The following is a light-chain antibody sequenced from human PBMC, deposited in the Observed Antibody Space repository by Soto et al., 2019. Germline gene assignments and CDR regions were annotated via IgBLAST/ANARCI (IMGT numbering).Light chain of an antibody. J-gene: IGKJ1*01. CDR2: GAS. V-gene: IGKV3-20*01. Sequence: EVVLTHSPGTLSLSPWEIATLACRASKSVSNYLAWYQQKSGQAPRLLIYGASSRASGIPDRFSGSGSGTDFTLTISRVEPEDFAVYHCQQYGSSLTFGLGTKVDIK. CDR1: KSVSNY. CDR3: QQYGSSLT.